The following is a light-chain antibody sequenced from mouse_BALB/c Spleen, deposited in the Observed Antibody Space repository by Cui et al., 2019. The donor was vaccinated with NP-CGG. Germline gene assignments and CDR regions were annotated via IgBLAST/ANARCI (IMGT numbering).Light chain of an antibody. V-gene: IGLV1*01. J-gene: IGLJ1*01. CDR2: GTN. CDR3: ALWYSNHWV. Sequence: QAVVNQEFALTTSPGETVTLTCRSSTGAVTTSNYANWVQEKPDHLFTGLIGGTNNRAPGVPARFSGSLIGDKAALTITGAQTEDETMYFCALWYSNHWVFGGGTKLTVL. CDR1: TGAVTTSNY.